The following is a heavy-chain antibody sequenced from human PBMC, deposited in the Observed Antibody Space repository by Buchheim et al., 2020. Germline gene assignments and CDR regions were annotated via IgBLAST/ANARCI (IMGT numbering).Heavy chain of an antibody. V-gene: IGHV4-34*01. CDR2: INHSGST. CDR1: GGSFSGYY. CDR3: ARVVEMATRLDY. D-gene: IGHD5-24*01. Sequence: QVQLQQWGAGLLKPSETLSLTCAVYGGSFSGYYWSWIRQPPGKGLEWIGEINHSGSTNYNPSLKSRVTISVDTSKNQFSMKLSSVTAADTAVYYCARVVEMATRLDYWGQGTL. J-gene: IGHJ4*02.